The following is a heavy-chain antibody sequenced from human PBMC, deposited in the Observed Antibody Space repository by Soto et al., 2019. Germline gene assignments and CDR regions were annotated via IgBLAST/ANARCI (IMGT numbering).Heavy chain of an antibody. CDR1: GASISSGGSY. Sequence: QVQLQQSGPGLVKPSQTLSLTCTVSGASISSGGSYWAWIRQHPGKGLEWIGYISYTGSTFYTPSRASRDTISPDTSKNQFSLDLRSMTVAHAAVYYCARDQGDLNGSNDVCTPYYYNDGMDVWCQGTTVTVSS. J-gene: IGHJ6*02. CDR2: ISYTGST. V-gene: IGHV4-31*03. D-gene: IGHD2-8*01. CDR3: ARDQGDLNGSNDVCTPYYYNDGMDV.